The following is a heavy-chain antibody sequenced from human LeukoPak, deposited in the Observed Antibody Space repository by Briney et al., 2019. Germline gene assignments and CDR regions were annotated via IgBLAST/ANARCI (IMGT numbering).Heavy chain of an antibody. CDR2: IYYSGST. V-gene: IGHV4-59*01. J-gene: IGHJ4*02. Sequence: PSETLSLTCTVSGGSISSYYWSWIRQPPGKGLEWIGYIYYSGSTNYNPSLKSRVTISVDTSKNQFSLKLSSVTAADTAVYYCVRDSHSSGWAGGPYYFDYWGQGTLVTVSS. D-gene: IGHD6-19*01. CDR3: VRDSHSSGWAGGPYYFDY. CDR1: GGSISSYY.